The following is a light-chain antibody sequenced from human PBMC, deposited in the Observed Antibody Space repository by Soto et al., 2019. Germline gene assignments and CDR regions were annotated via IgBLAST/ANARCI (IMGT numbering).Light chain of an antibody. Sequence: EIVLTQSPGTLSLSPGERSTLSWRASQSVSSSLAWYQQKPGQAPRLLISGASSRAAGIPDRFSGSGSGTDFTLTISRLEPEDFALYYCQQYGSSPITFGQGTRLEI. V-gene: IGKV3-20*01. CDR1: QSVSSS. J-gene: IGKJ5*01. CDR2: GAS. CDR3: QQYGSSPIT.